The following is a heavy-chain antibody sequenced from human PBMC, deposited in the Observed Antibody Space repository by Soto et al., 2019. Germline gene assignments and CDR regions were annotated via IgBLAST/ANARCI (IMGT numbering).Heavy chain of an antibody. CDR3: ARDRDGGIHVLGY. Sequence: PGGSLILSCAASGFTVSSNYMSWVRQAPGKGLEWVSVIYSGGSTYYADSVKGRFTISRDNSKNTLYLQMNSLRAEDTAVYYCARDRDGGIHVLGYWGQGTLVTVS. CDR1: GFTVSSNY. CDR2: IYSGGST. D-gene: IGHD2-15*01. V-gene: IGHV3-53*01. J-gene: IGHJ4*02.